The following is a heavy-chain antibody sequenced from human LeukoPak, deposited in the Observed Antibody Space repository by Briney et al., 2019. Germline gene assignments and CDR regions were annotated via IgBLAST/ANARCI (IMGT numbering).Heavy chain of an antibody. CDR3: ARSYRARYSYALGSFDP. CDR2: IHTSGST. D-gene: IGHD5-18*01. Sequence: SETLSLTCTFSGGSISSYYWSWIRPPAGKGLEWIGRIHTSGSTNYSPSLKSRVTMSVDTSKNQFSLKLSSVTAADTAVYYCARSYRARYSYALGSFDPWGQGTLVTVSS. V-gene: IGHV4-4*07. CDR1: GGSISSYY. J-gene: IGHJ5*02.